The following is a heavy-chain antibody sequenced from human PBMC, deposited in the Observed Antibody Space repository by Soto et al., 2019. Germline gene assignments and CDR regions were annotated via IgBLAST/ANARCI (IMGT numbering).Heavy chain of an antibody. CDR2: IRDRAYNYAT. V-gene: IGHV3-73*01. CDR3: TRLISAAQDY. J-gene: IGHJ4*02. Sequence: EVLLVESGGGLVQPGGSLKLSCEASGFVFKDSSIHWVRQASGKGLEWVGRIRDRAYNYATAYAASVKGWFTISRDDSNNKAYLQMDSLKTEDTAIYYCTRLISAAQDYWGQGTLVTVSS. D-gene: IGHD3-10*01. CDR1: GFVFKDSS.